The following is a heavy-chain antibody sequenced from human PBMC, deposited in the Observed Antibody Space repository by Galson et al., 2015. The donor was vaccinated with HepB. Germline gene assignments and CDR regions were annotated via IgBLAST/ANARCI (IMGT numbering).Heavy chain of an antibody. J-gene: IGHJ6*02. CDR1: EFSFSSYS. V-gene: IGHV3-21*01. D-gene: IGHD3-10*01. CDR3: ARNVWFGELSEYYYYGMDV. CDR2: ISSSSTYI. Sequence: SLRLSCAASEFSFSSYSMNWVRLAPGKGLEWVSSISSSSTYIYYADPVKGRFTISRDNAKNSLYLQMNSLRAADTAVYYCARNVWFGELSEYYYYGMDVWGQGTTVTVSS.